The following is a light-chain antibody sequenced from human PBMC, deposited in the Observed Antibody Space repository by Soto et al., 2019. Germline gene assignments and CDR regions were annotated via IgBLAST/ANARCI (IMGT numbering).Light chain of an antibody. CDR2: KAS. CDR1: ESVXDW. V-gene: IGKV1-5*03. J-gene: IGKJ2*01. Sequence: DIRVTQCAITLAASVGDTFTIACRASESVXDWFAWDQHQPGKAPRVLXPKASILASGVPSRLSGRGSGTEFTLTITGLQPDDCATYYCQQYNSYVYTFGQGTKVDIK. CDR3: QQYNSYVYT.